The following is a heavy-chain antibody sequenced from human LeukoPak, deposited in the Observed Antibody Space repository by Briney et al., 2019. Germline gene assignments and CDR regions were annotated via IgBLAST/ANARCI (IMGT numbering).Heavy chain of an antibody. Sequence: PSETLSLTCTVSGGSISSYYWSWIRQPPGKGLEWIGYIYYSGSTNYNPSLKSRVTISEDTSKNQFSLKLSSVTAADTAVYYCARPGYSSSWSFFDIWGQGTMVTVSS. V-gene: IGHV4-59*01. CDR2: IYYSGST. CDR1: GGSISSYY. J-gene: IGHJ3*02. D-gene: IGHD6-13*01. CDR3: ARPGYSSSWSFFDI.